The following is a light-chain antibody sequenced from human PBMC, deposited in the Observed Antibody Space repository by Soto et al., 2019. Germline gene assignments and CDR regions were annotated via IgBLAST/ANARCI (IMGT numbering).Light chain of an antibody. V-gene: IGKV3-11*01. CDR3: QQHNQWPIT. CDR1: QSAGNF. Sequence: EIVLTHSPATLSLSPGERAALSCRASQSAGNFLAWYQQKPGQAPRLLIYYISTRATGIPARFSGSGSGTEFTLTINSLQSEDSAVYYCQQHNQWPITFGQGTRLEIK. J-gene: IGKJ5*01. CDR2: YIS.